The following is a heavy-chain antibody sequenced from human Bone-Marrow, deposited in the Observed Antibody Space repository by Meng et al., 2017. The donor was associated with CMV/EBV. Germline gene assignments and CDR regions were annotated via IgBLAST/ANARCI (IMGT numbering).Heavy chain of an antibody. J-gene: IGHJ5*02. CDR3: ARGYYGSGSENWFDP. D-gene: IGHD3-10*01. V-gene: IGHV3-30*03. CDR1: GFTFSSYG. Sequence: SGFTFSSYGMHWVRQAPGKGLEWVAVISYDGSNKYYADSVKGRFTISRDNSKNTLYLQMNSLRAEDTAVYYCARGYYGSGSENWFDPWGQGTLVPSPQ. CDR2: ISYDGSNK.